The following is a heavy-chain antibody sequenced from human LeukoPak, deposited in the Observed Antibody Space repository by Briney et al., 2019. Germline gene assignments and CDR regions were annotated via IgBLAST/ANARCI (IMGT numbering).Heavy chain of an antibody. CDR2: IYYSGTT. J-gene: IGHJ4*02. CDR1: GGSISSYY. V-gene: IGHV4-59*12. D-gene: IGHD6-13*01. Sequence: SETLSLTCTVSGGSISSYYWSWIRQPPGKGLEWIGYIYYSGTTKYNPSLKGRVTISVDTSKNQFSLKLRSVTAADTAVYYCARVVGKYSSSWYYWGQGTLVTVSS. CDR3: ARVVGKYSSSWYY.